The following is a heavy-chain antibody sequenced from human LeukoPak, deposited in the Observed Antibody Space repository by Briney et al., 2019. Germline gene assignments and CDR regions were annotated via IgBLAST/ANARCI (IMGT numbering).Heavy chain of an antibody. CDR1: GGSFSGYY. CDR3: ARSKALWFGGLSRRFDY. D-gene: IGHD3-10*01. V-gene: IGHV4-34*01. CDR2: INHSGST. Sequence: SETLSLTCAVYGGSFSGYYWSWIRQPPGKGLEWIGEINHSGSTNYNPSLKSRVTISVDTSKNQFSLKLSSVTAADTAVYYCARSKALWFGGLSRRFDYWGQGTLVTVSS. J-gene: IGHJ4*02.